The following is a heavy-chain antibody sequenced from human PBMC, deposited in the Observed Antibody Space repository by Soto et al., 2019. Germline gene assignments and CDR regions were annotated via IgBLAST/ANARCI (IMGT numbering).Heavy chain of an antibody. D-gene: IGHD5-12*01. CDR3: ARAYGGYADY. CDR1: GGSINTYY. V-gene: IGHV4-59*01. Sequence: PSETLSLTCTVSGGSINTYYWSWIRQPPGMGLEWIGYISYSGSTNYNPSLKSRVTISVDTSKKQFSLKLSSVTAADTAVYYCARAYGGYADYWGQGALVTVSS. J-gene: IGHJ4*02. CDR2: ISYSGST.